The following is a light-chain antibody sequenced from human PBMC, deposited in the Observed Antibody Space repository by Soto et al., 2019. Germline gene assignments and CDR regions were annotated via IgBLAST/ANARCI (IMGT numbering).Light chain of an antibody. CDR2: SKN. J-gene: IGLJ1*01. CDR1: SSNIGGNP. CDR3: ASWDDSLDSYV. V-gene: IGLV1-44*01. Sequence: QSVLTQPSSASGTPGQRVTISCSGSSSNIGGNPVNWFQQLPGTAPKLLIYSKNQRPSGVPDRFSGSKSGTSASLAISGLQSDDEADYYCASWDDSLDSYVFGTGTKVTVL.